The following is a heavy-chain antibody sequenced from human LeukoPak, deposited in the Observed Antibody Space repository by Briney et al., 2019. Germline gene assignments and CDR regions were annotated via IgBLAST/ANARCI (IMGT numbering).Heavy chain of an antibody. Sequence: ASVKVSCKTSGYTFTNYGVSWVGQAPGQGLEWMGWISGYSGNTNYAQNYRGRVTMTTDTFTSTAYMELRSLRSDDTAVYYCARDYSLDYWGQGTLVTVSS. J-gene: IGHJ4*02. V-gene: IGHV1-18*01. CDR3: ARDYSLDY. D-gene: IGHD4-11*01. CDR1: GYTFTNYG. CDR2: ISGYSGNT.